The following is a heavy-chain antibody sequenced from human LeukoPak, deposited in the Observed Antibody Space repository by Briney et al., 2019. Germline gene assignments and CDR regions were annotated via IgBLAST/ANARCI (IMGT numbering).Heavy chain of an antibody. CDR2: IRYDGSNK. V-gene: IGHV3-30*02. D-gene: IGHD2-15*01. CDR3: ARDGYCSGGSCYHLDY. J-gene: IGHJ4*02. CDR1: GFTFSSYG. Sequence: GGSLRLSCAASGFTFSSYGMHWVRQAPGKGLEWVAFIRYDGSNKYYADSVKGRFTISRDNAKNSLYLQMNSLRAEDTAVYYCARDGYCSGGSCYHLDYWGQGTLVTVSS.